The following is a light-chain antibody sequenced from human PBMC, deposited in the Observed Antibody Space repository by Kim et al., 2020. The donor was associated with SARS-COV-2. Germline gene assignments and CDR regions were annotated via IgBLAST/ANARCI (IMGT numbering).Light chain of an antibody. V-gene: IGLV3-19*01. CDR3: NSRDSNDYVV. CDR1: SLRTYN. CDR2: GKD. J-gene: IGLJ2*01. Sequence: VALGQTVRITCQGHSLRTYNATLYQQKPGQAPKVVIYGKDNRPSGVTVRFSGSSSGNTAYLTITGTQAGDEADYYCNSRDSNDYVVFGGGTQLTVL.